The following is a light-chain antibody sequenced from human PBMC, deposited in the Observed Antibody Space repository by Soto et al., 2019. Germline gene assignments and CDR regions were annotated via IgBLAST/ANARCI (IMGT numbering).Light chain of an antibody. CDR2: NVS. V-gene: IGLV2-14*03. J-gene: IGLJ2*01. Sequence: QSALTQPASVSGSPGQSITISCTGTSSDIGGFNYVSWYQHHPGKAPKLMIHNVSSRPSGVSDRFSGSKSGYTASLTISGLQAEDEADYYCSSYTTTRTVVFGGGNKLTVL. CDR3: SSYTTTRTVV. CDR1: SSDIGGFNY.